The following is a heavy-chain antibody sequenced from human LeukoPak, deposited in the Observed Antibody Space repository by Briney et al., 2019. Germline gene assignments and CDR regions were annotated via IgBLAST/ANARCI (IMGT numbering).Heavy chain of an antibody. CDR3: ARDIAAAVYELYYYGMDV. CDR2: ISSSSSYI. V-gene: IGHV3-21*01. CDR1: GFTFSSYS. D-gene: IGHD6-13*01. Sequence: GGSLRLSCAASGFTFSSYSMNWVRQAPGKGLEGVSSISSSSSYIYYADSVKGRFTISRDNAKDSLYLQMNSLRAEDTAVYYCARDIAAAVYELYYYGMDVWGKGTTVTVSS. J-gene: IGHJ6*04.